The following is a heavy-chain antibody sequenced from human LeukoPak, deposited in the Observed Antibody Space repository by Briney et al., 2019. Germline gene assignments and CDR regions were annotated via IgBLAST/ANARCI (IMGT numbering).Heavy chain of an antibody. CDR1: GFTFSSYG. V-gene: IGHV3-33*01. CDR2: IWYDESNK. Sequence: PGRSLRLSCAASGFTFSSYGMHWVRQAPGKGLEWVAVIWYDESNKYYADSVKGRFTISRDNSKNTLYLQMNSLRAEDTAVYYCARGPLGYCSGGSCYSPHDAFDIWGQGTMVTVSS. J-gene: IGHJ3*02. D-gene: IGHD2-15*01. CDR3: ARGPLGYCSGGSCYSPHDAFDI.